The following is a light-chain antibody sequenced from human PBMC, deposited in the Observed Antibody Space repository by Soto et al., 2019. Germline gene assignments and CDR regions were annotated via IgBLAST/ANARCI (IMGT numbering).Light chain of an antibody. J-gene: IGKJ5*01. V-gene: IGKV1-39*01. CDR3: QQSYSIPIT. CDR1: QSIGFY. Sequence: IQIAHSASSLSASVLYRVTSTCRASQSIGFYLNWYQQKPGKAHKVLIYAASNLQSGVPSRFSGSGSGTEFTLTISSLQPEDFATYYCQQSYSIPITFGQGTRLEIK. CDR2: AAS.